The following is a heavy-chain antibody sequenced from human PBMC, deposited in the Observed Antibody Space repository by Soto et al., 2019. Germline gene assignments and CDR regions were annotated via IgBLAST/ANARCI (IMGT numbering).Heavy chain of an antibody. CDR3: AKLGLAVTGTTSHYYYGMDV. J-gene: IGHJ6*04. CDR2: ISGSGGST. CDR1: GFTFSSYA. D-gene: IGHD1-20*01. V-gene: IGHV3-23*01. Sequence: EVQLLESGGGLVQPGGSLRLSCAASGFTFSSYAMSWVRQAPGKGLEWVSAISGSGGSTYYADSVKGRFTISRDNSKNSLYLQMHSLRAEDTAVDYCAKLGLAVTGTTSHYYYGMDVWGKGTTVTVSS.